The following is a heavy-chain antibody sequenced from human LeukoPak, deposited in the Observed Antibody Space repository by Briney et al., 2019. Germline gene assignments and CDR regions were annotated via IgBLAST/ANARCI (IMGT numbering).Heavy chain of an antibody. CDR2: ISSSSSTI. J-gene: IGHJ4*02. CDR1: GLTFISYS. V-gene: IGHV3-48*01. Sequence: GGSLRLSCAAAGLTFISYSMNWGRHPPGKGLEWVSYISSSSSTIHYADSVKGRFTISRDNAKNSLYLQMNSLRAEDTAVYYCACYFDYWGQGTLVTVSS. CDR3: ACYFDY.